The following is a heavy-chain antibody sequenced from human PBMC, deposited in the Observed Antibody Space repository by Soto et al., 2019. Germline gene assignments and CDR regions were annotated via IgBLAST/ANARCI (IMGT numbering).Heavy chain of an antibody. Sequence: XXSLSLSCAASGFTVSSNYMRWVLQAPGKGLEWVSVIYSGGSTYYADSVKGRFTISRDNSKNTPYLQMNSLRAEDKAVYYCARFNYGDYDYYYYYMDVWGKGTTVTVSS. V-gene: IGHV3-66*01. CDR2: IYSGGST. D-gene: IGHD4-17*01. CDR1: GFTVSSNY. CDR3: ARFNYGDYDYYYYYMDV. J-gene: IGHJ6*03.